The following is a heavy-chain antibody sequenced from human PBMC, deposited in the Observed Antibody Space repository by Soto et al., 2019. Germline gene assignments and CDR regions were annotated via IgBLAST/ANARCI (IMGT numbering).Heavy chain of an antibody. J-gene: IGHJ4*02. CDR1: GDTFSSHT. Sequence: QVHLVQSGAEVKKPGSSVKVSCKASGDTFSSHTISWVRQAPGQGLEWMGRIIPGLDIANYAQRFQGRVTITADKSTTTAYMELSSLTPEDTAMYYCARDTSLYGDFDFWGQGTRVAVSS. D-gene: IGHD4-17*01. CDR2: IIPGLDIA. V-gene: IGHV1-69*08. CDR3: ARDTSLYGDFDF.